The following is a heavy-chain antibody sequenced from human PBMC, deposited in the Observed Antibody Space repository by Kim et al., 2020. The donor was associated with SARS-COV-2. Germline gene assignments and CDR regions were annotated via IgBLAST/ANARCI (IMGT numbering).Heavy chain of an antibody. Sequence: RGSLRLSCVASEFIFSNYWMHWVRQAPGKGLEWVSRISFDGSSPSYADSVRARFTISRDNAENTLYLQMNSLRAEDTAVYYCIRSTYYSSSGNPFDTWGRGTLVTVSS. CDR1: EFIFSNYW. CDR2: ISFDGSSP. V-gene: IGHV3-74*01. D-gene: IGHD3-10*01. J-gene: IGHJ4*02. CDR3: IRSTYYSSSGNPFDT.